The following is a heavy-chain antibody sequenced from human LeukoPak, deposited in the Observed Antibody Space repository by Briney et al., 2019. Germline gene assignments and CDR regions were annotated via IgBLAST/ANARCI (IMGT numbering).Heavy chain of an antibody. J-gene: IGHJ6*02. D-gene: IGHD3-3*01. Sequence: SETLSLTCAVYGGSFSGYYWSLIRQPPGKGLEWIEEINHSGSTNYNPSLKSRVTISVDTSKNQFSLKLSSVTAADTAVYYCARVATITIFGVVIPYYYYGMDVWGQGTTVTVSS. V-gene: IGHV4-34*01. CDR1: GGSFSGYY. CDR2: INHSGST. CDR3: ARVATITIFGVVIPYYYYGMDV.